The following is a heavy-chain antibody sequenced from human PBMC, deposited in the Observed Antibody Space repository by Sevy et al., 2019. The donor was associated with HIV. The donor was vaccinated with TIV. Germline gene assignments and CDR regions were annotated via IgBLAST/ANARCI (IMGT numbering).Heavy chain of an antibody. J-gene: IGHJ4*02. D-gene: IGHD6-13*01. CDR3: AKSISWYASFDF. V-gene: IGHV1-69*13. CDR2: IIPKIGPA. Sequence: ASVKVSCKVSGRAFNNYAISWVRQAPGQGLEWMGGIIPKIGPANYGQKFQDRVTITADESRSIAYMELRSLRSEDTAIYYCAKSISWYASFDFWGQGTLVTVSS. CDR1: GRAFNNYA.